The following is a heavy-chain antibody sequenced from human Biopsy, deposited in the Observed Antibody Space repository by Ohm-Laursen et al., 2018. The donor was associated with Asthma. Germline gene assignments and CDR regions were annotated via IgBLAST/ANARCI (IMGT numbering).Heavy chain of an antibody. CDR1: GLSLRTPGVG. J-gene: IGHJ5*02. V-gene: IGHV2-5*02. CDR3: ALSQDSGFDDHSPSWFDP. CDR2: IYWDDYN. Sequence: PTQTLTLTCSLSGLSLRTPGVGVGWIRQSPGKALEGLALIYWDDYNLFRPSLKRRLTITKDPSKNQVVLTMTKMDRVDPGTYYCALSQDSGFDDHSPSWFDPWGQGTLVTVSS. D-gene: IGHD3-9*01.